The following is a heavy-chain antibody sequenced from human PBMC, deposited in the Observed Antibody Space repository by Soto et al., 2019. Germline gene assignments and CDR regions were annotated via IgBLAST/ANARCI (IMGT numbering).Heavy chain of an antibody. J-gene: IGHJ3*02. Sequence: QVQLQESGPGLVKPSETLSLTCTVSGGSISSYYWSWIRQPPGKGLEWIGYIYYSGSTNYNPSLKSRVTISVDTSKTQFSLKLSSVTAADTAVYYCARGPASIQDLSVAFDIWGQGTMVTVSS. CDR3: ARGPASIQDLSVAFDI. V-gene: IGHV4-59*08. D-gene: IGHD2-21*01. CDR1: GGSISSYY. CDR2: IYYSGST.